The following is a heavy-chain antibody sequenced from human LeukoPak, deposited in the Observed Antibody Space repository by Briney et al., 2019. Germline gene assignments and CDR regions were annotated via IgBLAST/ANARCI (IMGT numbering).Heavy chain of an antibody. D-gene: IGHD2/OR15-2a*01. CDR1: GFTFSSYG. CDR3: AKDGTSYYYIYY. CDR2: IRYDGSTK. Sequence: PGGSLRLSCAASGFTFSSYGIHWVRQAPGKGLEWVTFIRYDGSTKYYADSVKGRFTVSRDDSKNTLYLQMNSLRGDDTAVYYCAKDGTSYYYIYYWGQGTLVTVSS. V-gene: IGHV3-30*02. J-gene: IGHJ4*02.